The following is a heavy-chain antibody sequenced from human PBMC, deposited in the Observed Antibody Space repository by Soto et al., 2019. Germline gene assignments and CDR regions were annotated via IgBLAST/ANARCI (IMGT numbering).Heavy chain of an antibody. CDR2: IFYAGNT. V-gene: IGHV4-39*01. D-gene: IGHD6-13*01. CDR1: GGSISSSRSY. J-gene: IGHJ5*02. Sequence: QLQLQESGPGLVKPSETLSLTCNVSGGSISSSRSYWAWFRQPPGKELEWIANIFYAGNTYYNPSRTSRGTVSVDTSKNQFSLKLDSVTAADTAVYYCARQAAAPGIDLWFDPWGQGTLVTVSS. CDR3: ARQAAAPGIDLWFDP.